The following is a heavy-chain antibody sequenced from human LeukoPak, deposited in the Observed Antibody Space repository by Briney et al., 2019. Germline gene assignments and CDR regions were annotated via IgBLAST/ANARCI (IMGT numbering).Heavy chain of an antibody. CDR2: INHSGST. CDR3: ARLLAEGPDSGRPNDAFDI. CDR1: GGSFSGYY. Sequence: PSETLSLTCAVYGGSFSGYYWSWIRQPPGKGLEWIGEINHSGSTNYNPSLKSRVTISVDTSKNQFSLKLSSVTAAGTAVYYCARLLAEGPDSGRPNDAFDIWGQGTMVTVSS. V-gene: IGHV4-34*01. J-gene: IGHJ3*02. D-gene: IGHD1-26*01.